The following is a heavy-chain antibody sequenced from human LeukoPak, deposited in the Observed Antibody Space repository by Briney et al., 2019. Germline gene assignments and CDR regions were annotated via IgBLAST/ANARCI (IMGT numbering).Heavy chain of an antibody. CDR2: ISSDSGTI. V-gene: IGHV3-48*01. D-gene: IGHD1-14*01. CDR3: ARAAQPGFDP. CDR1: GFTFSSYW. Sequence: GGSLRLSCAASGFTFSSYWMNWVRQAPGKGLEWVSYISSDSGTIYYADSVKGRFTISRDSAKKSLYLQMNSLRAEDTAVYYCARAAQPGFDPWGQGTLVTVSS. J-gene: IGHJ5*02.